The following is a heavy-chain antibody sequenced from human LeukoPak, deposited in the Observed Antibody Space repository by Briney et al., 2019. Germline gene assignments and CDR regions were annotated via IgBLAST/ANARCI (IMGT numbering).Heavy chain of an antibody. J-gene: IGHJ4*02. Sequence: PSETLSLTCPVSGGSISRGGYDWSWVRQPPGKGLEWIGYIYSSGSTSYNPSLNSRVTISVDTSENQFSLKLTSVTAADTAVYYCARAGYCNGHNCYLRHWGQGTLVTVSS. V-gene: IGHV4-31*03. CDR2: IYSSGST. CDR3: ARAGYCNGHNCYLRH. D-gene: IGHD2-15*01. CDR1: GGSISRGGYD.